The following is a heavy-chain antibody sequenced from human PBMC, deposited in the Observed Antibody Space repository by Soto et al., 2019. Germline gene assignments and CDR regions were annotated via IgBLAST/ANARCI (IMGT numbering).Heavy chain of an antibody. J-gene: IGHJ5*02. CDR3: ARDRGYNWNYGWFDP. V-gene: IGHV1-18*01. CDR1: GYTFTSYG. D-gene: IGHD1-7*01. Sequence: QVQLVQSGAEVKKPGASVKVSCKASGYTFTSYGISWVRQAPGQGLEWMGRISAYNGNTNYAQKLQGRVTMTTDQSTSTAYMELRSLRSDDTAVYYCARDRGYNWNYGWFDPWGQGTLVTVSS. CDR2: ISAYNGNT.